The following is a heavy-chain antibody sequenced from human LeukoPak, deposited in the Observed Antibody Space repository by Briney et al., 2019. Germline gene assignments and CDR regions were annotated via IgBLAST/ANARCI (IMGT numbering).Heavy chain of an antibody. CDR2: ISGSGGST. CDR3: AKYLGYCSSTSCSRMAFDI. Sequence: PGGSLRLSCAASGFTFSSYAMSWVRQAPGKGLEWVSAISGSGGSTYYADSVKGRFTISRDNSKNTLYLQMNSLRAEDTAVYYCAKYLGYCSSTSCSRMAFDIWGQGTMVTVSS. D-gene: IGHD2-2*03. J-gene: IGHJ3*02. V-gene: IGHV3-23*01. CDR1: GFTFSSYA.